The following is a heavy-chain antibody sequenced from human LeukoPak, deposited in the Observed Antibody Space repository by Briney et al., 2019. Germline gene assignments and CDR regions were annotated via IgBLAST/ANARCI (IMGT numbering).Heavy chain of an antibody. D-gene: IGHD5-18*01. CDR2: IIPIFGTA. CDR1: GGTFSSYA. Sequence: ASVEVSCKASGGTFSSYAISWVRQAPGQGLEWMGGIIPIFGTANYAQKFQGRVTITADESTSTAYMELSSLRSEDTAVYYCARFPNTAMVMGLEYYYYGMDIWGQGTTVTVSS. CDR3: ARFPNTAMVMGLEYYYYGMDI. V-gene: IGHV1-69*13. J-gene: IGHJ6*02.